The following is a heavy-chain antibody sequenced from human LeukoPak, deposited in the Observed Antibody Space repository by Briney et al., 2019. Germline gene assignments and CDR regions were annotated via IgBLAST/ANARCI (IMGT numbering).Heavy chain of an antibody. CDR2: INSDGSST. V-gene: IGHV3-74*01. D-gene: IGHD5-12*01. J-gene: IGHJ4*02. CDR3: ARENIVAYYFDY. Sequence: GGSLRLSCAASGFTLSSSWMHWVRQAPGKGLVWVSRINSDGSSTSYADSVKGRFTVSRDNAKDTLYLQMNSLRDEDTAVYYCARENIVAYYFDYWGQGALVTVSS. CDR1: GFTLSSSW.